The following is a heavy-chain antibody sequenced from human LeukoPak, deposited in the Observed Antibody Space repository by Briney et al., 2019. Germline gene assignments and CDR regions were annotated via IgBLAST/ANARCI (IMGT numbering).Heavy chain of an antibody. J-gene: IGHJ5*02. CDR1: GGSINSGSYY. CDR3: ARDSSQWFGELNWFDP. D-gene: IGHD3-10*01. Sequence: SETLSLTCTVSGGSINSGSYYWGWLRQPPGKGLEWIGSIYYTGSTYYDPSLKSRVTMSLDTSKNQFSLKLSSVTAADTAVCYCARDSSQWFGELNWFDPWGQGTLVTVSS. V-gene: IGHV4-39*07. CDR2: IYYTGST.